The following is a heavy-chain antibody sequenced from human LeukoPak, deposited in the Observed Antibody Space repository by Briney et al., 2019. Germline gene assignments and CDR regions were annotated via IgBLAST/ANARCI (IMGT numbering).Heavy chain of an antibody. J-gene: IGHJ4*02. Sequence: GGSLRLSCAASGFTFSNAWMRWVRQAPGKGLEWVGRIKSKTDGGTTDYAAPVKGRFTISRDDSKNTLYLQMNSLKTEDTAVYYCTTKHVGGTMPSDYWGQGTLVTVSS. V-gene: IGHV3-15*01. CDR1: GFTFSNAW. D-gene: IGHD3-16*01. CDR3: TTKHVGGTMPSDY. CDR2: IKSKTDGGTT.